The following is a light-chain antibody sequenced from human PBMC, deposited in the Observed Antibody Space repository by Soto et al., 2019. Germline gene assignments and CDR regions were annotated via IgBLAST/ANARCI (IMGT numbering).Light chain of an antibody. CDR3: QQSFSTPVT. V-gene: IGKV1-39*01. Sequence: DIQMTQSPSSLSASVGDRVTITCRAGQSIGTSVNWYQQKAGKAPNLLIYDASNLLGGVPSRFSGSGSGTDFTLTVSSLQPEDFATYYCQQSFSTPVTFGGGTKGELK. CDR1: QSIGTS. CDR2: DAS. J-gene: IGKJ4*01.